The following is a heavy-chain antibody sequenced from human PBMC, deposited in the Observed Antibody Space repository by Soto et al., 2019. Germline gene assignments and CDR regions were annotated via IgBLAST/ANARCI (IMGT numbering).Heavy chain of an antibody. CDR1: GFTSSNYG. CDR3: AGGDQLCY. D-gene: IGHD3-10*01. V-gene: IGHV3-33*01. CDR2: IWYDGSNK. J-gene: IGHJ4*02. Sequence: SLRLSCAASGFTSSNYGMHWVRQAPGKGLEWVAIIWYDGSNKYYADSVKGRFTISRDNSENTVYLQMNRLRAEDRAVYYCAGGDQLCYRGQGSLVTVSS.